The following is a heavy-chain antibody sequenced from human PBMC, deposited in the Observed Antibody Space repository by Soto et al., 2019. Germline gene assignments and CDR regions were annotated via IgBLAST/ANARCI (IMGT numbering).Heavy chain of an antibody. CDR3: ARGGYYDSRTTRAFDI. D-gene: IGHD3-22*01. CDR2: IIPIFGTA. V-gene: IGHV1-69*13. CDR1: GGTFSSYA. Sequence: GASVKVSCKASGGTFSSYAISWVRQAPGQGLEWMGGIIPIFGTANYAQKFQGRVTITADESTSTAYMELSSLRSEDTAVYYCARGGYYDSRTTRAFDIWGQGTMVTVSS. J-gene: IGHJ3*02.